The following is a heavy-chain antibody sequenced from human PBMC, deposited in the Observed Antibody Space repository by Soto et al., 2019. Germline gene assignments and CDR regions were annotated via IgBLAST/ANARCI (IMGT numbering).Heavy chain of an antibody. J-gene: IGHJ5*02. CDR3: AREGVYCSGGSCSEHWFDP. V-gene: IGHV1-69*05. Sequence: QVRLVQSGAEVKKPGSSVKVSCKASGGTFSSYAISWVRQAPGQGLEWMGGIIPIFGTANYAQKFQGRVTITSDESTSTAYMELSSLRSEDTAVYYCAREGVYCSGGSCSEHWFDPWGQGTLVTVSS. D-gene: IGHD2-15*01. CDR1: GGTFSSYA. CDR2: IIPIFGTA.